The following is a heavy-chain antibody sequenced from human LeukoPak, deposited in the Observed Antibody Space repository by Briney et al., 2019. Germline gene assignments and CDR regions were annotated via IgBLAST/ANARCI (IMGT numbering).Heavy chain of an antibody. CDR2: IKQDGSEK. Sequence: GGSLRLSCAASGFTFSSYWMSWVRQAPGKGLEWVANIKQDGSEKYYVDSVKGRFTISRDNVKNSLYLQMNSLRAEDTAVYYCARGSSSWYGSRLWFDPWGQGTLVTVSS. J-gene: IGHJ5*02. CDR3: ARGSSSWYGSRLWFDP. D-gene: IGHD6-13*01. CDR1: GFTFSSYW. V-gene: IGHV3-7*03.